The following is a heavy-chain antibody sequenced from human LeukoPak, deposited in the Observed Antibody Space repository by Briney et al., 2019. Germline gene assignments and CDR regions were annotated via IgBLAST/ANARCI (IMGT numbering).Heavy chain of an antibody. Sequence: GGSLRLSCAASGFTFSSYGMHWVRQAPGKGLEWVSLISSGGTYEYYADSVKGRFTISRDNSKNTLYLQLNSLRAEDTVVYYCARDSTYYYDSGSSGPHYFDNWGQGTLVTVSS. CDR1: GFTFSSYG. CDR3: ARDSTYYYDSGSSGPHYFDN. D-gene: IGHD3-10*01. J-gene: IGHJ4*02. CDR2: ISSGGTYE. V-gene: IGHV3-30*06.